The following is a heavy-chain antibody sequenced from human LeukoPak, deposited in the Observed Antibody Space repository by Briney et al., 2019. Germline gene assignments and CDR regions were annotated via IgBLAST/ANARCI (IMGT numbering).Heavy chain of an antibody. V-gene: IGHV4-31*03. Sequence: KSSETLSLTCTVSGGSISIGGYYWSWIRQHPGKGLEWIGYIYYSGSTYYNPSLKSRVTISVDTSKNQFSLKLSSVTAADTAVYYCARDQGMVRTNWFDPWGQGTLVPVSS. CDR2: IYYSGST. CDR3: ARDQGMVRTNWFDP. J-gene: IGHJ5*02. D-gene: IGHD3-10*01. CDR1: GGSISIGGYY.